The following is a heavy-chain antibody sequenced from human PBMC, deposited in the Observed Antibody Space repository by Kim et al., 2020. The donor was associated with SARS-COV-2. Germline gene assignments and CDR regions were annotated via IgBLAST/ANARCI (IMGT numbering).Heavy chain of an antibody. CDR2: ISSSSSTI. CDR3: ARDPAYCGGDCYPGAFDM. J-gene: IGHJ3*02. D-gene: IGHD2-21*02. Sequence: GGSLRLSCAASGFTFSSYSMNWVRQAPGKGLEWVSYISSSSSTIYYADSVKGRFTISRDNAKNSLYLQMNSLRAEDTAVYYCARDPAYCGGDCYPGAFDMWGQGTMVTVSS. V-gene: IGHV3-48*04. CDR1: GFTFSSYS.